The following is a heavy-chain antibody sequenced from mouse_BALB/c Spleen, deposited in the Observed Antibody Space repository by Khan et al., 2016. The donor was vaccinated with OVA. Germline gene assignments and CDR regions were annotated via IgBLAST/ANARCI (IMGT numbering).Heavy chain of an antibody. Sequence: QVQLQQSGAELVRPGVSVKISCKVSGYTFTDYAMHWVKQSHAKSLEWIGVISTYYGDPDYNQMFQGKATMTVDKSSSTAYMELARVTSEDSAICYCARGGRFAYWGQGTLVTVSA. V-gene: IGHV1S137*01. D-gene: IGHD1-1*02. CDR3: ARGGRFAY. CDR1: GYTFTDYA. J-gene: IGHJ3*01. CDR2: ISTYYGDP.